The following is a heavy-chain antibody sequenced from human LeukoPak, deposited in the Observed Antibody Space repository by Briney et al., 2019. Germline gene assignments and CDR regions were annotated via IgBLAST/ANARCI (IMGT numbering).Heavy chain of an antibody. CDR3: AEGPDYYGDYISWFPDAFHI. CDR2: IKYDGTT. J-gene: IGHJ3*02. Sequence: PSETLSLTCAVSGASFSGYFWNWIRQSPEKGLEWIGEIKYDGTTNYNPSLTSRVTMSIDKATNQFHLKVTSLTAADTAVYYCAEGPDYYGDYISWFPDAFHIWGQGTLVSVSP. V-gene: IGHV4-34*10. CDR1: GASFSGYF. D-gene: IGHD4-17*01.